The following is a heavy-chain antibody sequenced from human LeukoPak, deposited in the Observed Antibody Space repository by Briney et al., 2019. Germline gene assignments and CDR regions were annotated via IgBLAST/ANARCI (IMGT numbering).Heavy chain of an antibody. J-gene: IGHJ5*02. Sequence: GGSLRLSCAASGFTFSSYWMTWVRQAPGKVLEWVANIKQDGSEKKYVDSVKGRFTISRDNAKNSLYLQMNSLRAEDTAMYYCMTASRSSSWPPPTWGQGTLVTVSS. CDR1: GFTFSSYW. V-gene: IGHV3-7*01. CDR2: IKQDGSEK. CDR3: MTASRSSSWPPPT. D-gene: IGHD6-13*01.